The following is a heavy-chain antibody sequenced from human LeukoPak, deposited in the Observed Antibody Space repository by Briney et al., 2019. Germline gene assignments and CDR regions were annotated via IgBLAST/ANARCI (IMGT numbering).Heavy chain of an antibody. J-gene: IGHJ4*02. CDR3: AKSAGYSGYDYDY. CDR2: ISYDGSNK. Sequence: GGSLRLSCAASGFIFSSYDMHWVRQAPGKGLEWVAVISYDGSNKYYADSVKGRFTISRDNSKNTLYLQMNSLRAEDTAVYYCAKSAGYSGYDYDYWGQGTLVTVSS. CDR1: GFIFSSYD. V-gene: IGHV3-30*18. D-gene: IGHD5-12*01.